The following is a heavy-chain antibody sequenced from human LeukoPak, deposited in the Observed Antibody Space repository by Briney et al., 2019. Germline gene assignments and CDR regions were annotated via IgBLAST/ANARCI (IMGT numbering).Heavy chain of an antibody. CDR3: ARHASVSGNWPRPLDY. CDR1: GGSISSSSYY. CDR2: IYYSGST. Sequence: SETLSLTCTVSGGSISSSSYYGGWVRQPPGKGLEWIANIYYSGSTYYSPSLRSRVTISVDTSKNQFSLKLTSVTAADTAVYYCARHASVSGNWPRPLDYWGQGSLVTVSS. D-gene: IGHD3-3*01. J-gene: IGHJ4*02. V-gene: IGHV4-39*01.